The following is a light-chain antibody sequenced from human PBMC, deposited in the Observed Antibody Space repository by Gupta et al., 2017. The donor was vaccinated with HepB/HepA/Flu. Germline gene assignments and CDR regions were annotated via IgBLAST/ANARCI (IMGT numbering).Light chain of an antibody. CDR1: NIGSKS. CDR2: DDR. J-gene: IGLJ2*01. V-gene: IGLV3-21*02. CDR3: QGWDSSSDHRV. Sequence: SYVLTQPPSVSVAPGQTARITCGGNNIGSKSVHWYQQKPGQAPVLVVYDDRDRPSGIPERFSGSNSGNTATVTISRVEAGDEADYYCQGWDSSSDHRVFGGGTKLTVL.